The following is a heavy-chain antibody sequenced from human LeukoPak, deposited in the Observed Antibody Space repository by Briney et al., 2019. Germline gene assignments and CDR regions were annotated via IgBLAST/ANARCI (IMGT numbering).Heavy chain of an antibody. D-gene: IGHD3-10*01. CDR3: ARASRITMVRGVIRPRNWFDP. CDR1: GGSFSGYY. J-gene: IGHJ5*02. Sequence: SETLSLTCAVYGGSFSGYYWSWIRQPPGKGLEWIGEINHSGSTNYNPSLKSRVTISVDTSKNQFSLKLSSVTAADTAVYYCARASRITMVRGVIRPRNWFDPWGQGTLVTVSS. V-gene: IGHV4-34*01. CDR2: INHSGST.